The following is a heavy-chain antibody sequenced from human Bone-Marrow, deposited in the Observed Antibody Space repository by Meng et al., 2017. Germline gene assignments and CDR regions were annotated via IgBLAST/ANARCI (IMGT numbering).Heavy chain of an antibody. V-gene: IGHV1-2*02. J-gene: IGHJ4*02. Sequence: ASVKVSCKASGYTFTGYYIHWVRQAPGQGLEWMGWINPNSGGTNYAQKFQGRVTMTRDTSISTAYMELSRLRSDDTAVYYCARVLVATITFEALYWGQGTLVTVSS. CDR2: INPNSGGT. D-gene: IGHD5-12*01. CDR1: GYTFTGYY. CDR3: ARVLVATITFEALY.